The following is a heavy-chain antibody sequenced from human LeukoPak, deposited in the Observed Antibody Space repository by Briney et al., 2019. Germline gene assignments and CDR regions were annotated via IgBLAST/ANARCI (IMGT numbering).Heavy chain of an antibody. J-gene: IGHJ3*02. CDR2: IIPILGIT. D-gene: IGHD3-22*01. CDR1: GGTFSYYA. CDR3: AREARYYYDSSGREAFDI. Sequence: GASVKVSCKASGGTFSYYAISWVRQAPGQGLEWMGRIIPILGITNYAQKFQGRVTITADKSTSTAYMELSSLRSEDTAVYYCAREARYYYDSSGREAFDIWGQGTMVTVSS. V-gene: IGHV1-69*04.